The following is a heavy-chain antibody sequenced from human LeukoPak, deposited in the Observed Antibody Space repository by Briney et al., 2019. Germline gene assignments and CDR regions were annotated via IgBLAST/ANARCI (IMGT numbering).Heavy chain of an antibody. CDR2: IYYSGST. CDR1: GGPISSSSYY. V-gene: IGHV4-39*02. Sequence: SETLSLTCTVSGGPISSSSYYWGWIRQPPGKGLEWIGSIYYSGSTYYNPSLKSRVTISVDTSKNQFSLKLSSVTAADTAVYYCARDAYCSSTSCYLDVWGKGTTVTVSS. J-gene: IGHJ6*03. CDR3: ARDAYCSSTSCYLDV. D-gene: IGHD2-2*01.